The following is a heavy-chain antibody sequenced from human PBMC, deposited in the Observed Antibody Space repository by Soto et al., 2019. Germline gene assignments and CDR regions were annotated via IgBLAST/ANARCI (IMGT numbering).Heavy chain of an antibody. CDR2: VSAYNGNT. V-gene: IGHV1-18*01. CDR3: ARESCSGGRCSVGDFDY. J-gene: IGHJ4*02. CDR1: GYTFNTYG. Sequence: QVQLVQSGAEVKKPGASVKVSCKASGYTFNTYGISWVRQAPGQGLEWMGWVSAYNGNTNYAQKLQGRVTMSTDTSTSTAYMELRSLRSDDTAVYYCARESCSGGRCSVGDFDYWGQGTLVTVSS. D-gene: IGHD2-15*01.